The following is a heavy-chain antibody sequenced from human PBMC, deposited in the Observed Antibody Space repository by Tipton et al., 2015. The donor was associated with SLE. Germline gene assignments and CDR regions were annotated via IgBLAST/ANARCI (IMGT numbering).Heavy chain of an antibody. Sequence: SLRLSCAASGFTFENYAMAWVRQAPGKGLEWVSAISGSGGSIYYADSVRGRFTISRDNFKNTLYLQMNSLRAEDTAVYYCARGAWAAAGHWGQGTLDTVSS. J-gene: IGHJ4*02. V-gene: IGHV3-23*01. CDR2: ISGSGGSI. D-gene: IGHD6-13*01. CDR3: ARGAWAAAGH. CDR1: GFTFENYA.